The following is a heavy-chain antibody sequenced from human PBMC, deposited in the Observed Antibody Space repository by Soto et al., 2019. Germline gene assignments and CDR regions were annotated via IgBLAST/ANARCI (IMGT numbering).Heavy chain of an antibody. CDR1: GGSISSGDYY. D-gene: IGHD3-22*01. J-gene: IGHJ6*02. V-gene: IGHV4-30-4*01. CDR3: ARDPYYDSSGLWSDYYGMDV. Sequence: SETLSLTCTVSGGSISSGDYYWSWIRQPPGKGLEWIGYIYYSGSTYYNPSLKSRVTISVDTSKNQFSLKLSSVTAADTAVYYCARDPYYDSSGLWSDYYGMDVWGQGTTVTVSS. CDR2: IYYSGST.